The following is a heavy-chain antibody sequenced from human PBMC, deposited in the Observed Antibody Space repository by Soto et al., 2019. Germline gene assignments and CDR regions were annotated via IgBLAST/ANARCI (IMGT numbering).Heavy chain of an antibody. CDR2: ISAYNGNT. CDR1: GYTFTSYG. J-gene: IGHJ4*02. V-gene: IGHV1-18*01. Sequence: ASVKVSCKASGYTFTSYGISWVRQAPGQGLEWMGWISAYNGNTNYAQKLQSRVTITTDTSTSTAYMELRILRSDDTAVYYCARVAPPGDYWGQGTLVTVSS. CDR3: ARVAPPGDY.